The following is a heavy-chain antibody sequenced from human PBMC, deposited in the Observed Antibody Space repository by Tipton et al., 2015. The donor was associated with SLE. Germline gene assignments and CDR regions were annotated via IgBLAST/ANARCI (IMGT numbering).Heavy chain of an antibody. CDR1: GGSISSGGYY. J-gene: IGHJ2*01. CDR3: AREWRQLWYFDL. CDR2: IYYSGST. D-gene: IGHD6-13*01. Sequence: GLVKPSETLSLTCTVSGGSISSGGYYWSWIRQHPGKGLEWIGYIYYSGSTYYNPSLKSRVTISVDTSKNQFSLKLNSATAADTAVYYCAREWRQLWYFDLWGRGTLVTVSS. V-gene: IGHV4-31*03.